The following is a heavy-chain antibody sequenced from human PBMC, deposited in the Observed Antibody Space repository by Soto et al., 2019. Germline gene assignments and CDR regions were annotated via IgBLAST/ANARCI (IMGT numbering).Heavy chain of an antibody. V-gene: IGHV1-46*01. J-gene: IGHJ4*02. CDR3: ARASQYCSSTGCQGIVVVDGGYFDY. CDR1: GYTFSSYD. CDR2: INPSGGST. D-gene: IGHD2-2*01. Sequence: ASVKVSCKASGYTFSSYDMHWVRQAPGQGLEWMGIINPSGGSTSYAQKFQGRVTMTRDTSTSTVYMALSSLRSEDTAVYYCARASQYCSSTGCQGIVVVDGGYFDYWGQGTLVTVSS.